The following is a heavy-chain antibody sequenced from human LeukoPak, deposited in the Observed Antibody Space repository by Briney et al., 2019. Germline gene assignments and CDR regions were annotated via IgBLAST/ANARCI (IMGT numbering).Heavy chain of an antibody. Sequence: PGGPLRLSCAASGFTFSSYGMHWVRQAPGKGLEWVAVISYDGSNKYYADSVKGRFTISRDNSKNTLYLQMNSLRAEDTAVYYCAKDRTGNYMDVWGKGTTVTVSS. V-gene: IGHV3-30*18. CDR2: ISYDGSNK. CDR1: GFTFSSYG. CDR3: AKDRTGNYMDV. J-gene: IGHJ6*03.